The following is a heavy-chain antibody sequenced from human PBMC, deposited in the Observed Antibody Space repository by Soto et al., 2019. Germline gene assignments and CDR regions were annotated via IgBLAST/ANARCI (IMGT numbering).Heavy chain of an antibody. CDR1: GGTFSSYA. D-gene: IGHD5-18*01. J-gene: IGHJ4*02. CDR3: ARDLARSGGYSYGDLLY. CDR2: IIPIFGTA. Sequence: QVQLVQSGAEVKKPGSSVKVSCKASGGTFSSYAISWVRQAPGQGLEWMGGIIPIFGTANYAQKFQGRVTITADESTSTDYMELSSLRSEDTAVYYCARDLARSGGYSYGDLLYWGQGTLVTVSS. V-gene: IGHV1-69*01.